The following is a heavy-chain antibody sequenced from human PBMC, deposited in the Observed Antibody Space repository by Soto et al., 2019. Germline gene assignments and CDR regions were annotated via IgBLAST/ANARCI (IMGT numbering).Heavy chain of an antibody. Sequence: EVKLVESGGGLVKPGGSLRLSCAASGFTFSSYSMNWVRQAPGKGLEWVASISSSSSYIYYADSVKGRFTISRDNAKNSLYLQMNSLRAEDTAVYYCARESGVIAVAGYYFDYWGQGTLVTVSS. CDR1: GFTFSSYS. V-gene: IGHV3-21*01. J-gene: IGHJ4*02. D-gene: IGHD6-19*01. CDR3: ARESGVIAVAGYYFDY. CDR2: ISSSSSYI.